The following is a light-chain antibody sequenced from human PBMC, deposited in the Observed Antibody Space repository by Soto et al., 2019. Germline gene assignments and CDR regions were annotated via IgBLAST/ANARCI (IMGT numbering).Light chain of an antibody. CDR1: TSNIGAGYD. J-gene: IGLJ1*01. Sequence: QSVLTHPPSVSGAPGQRVIISCTGSTSNIGAGYDVHWYQQLPTTAPKLLIYGNSNRPSGVPDRFSGSKSGTSASLAITGLQAEDEADYYCQSYDRSLSGVYVFGTGTKVTVL. CDR3: QSYDRSLSGVYV. V-gene: IGLV1-40*01. CDR2: GNS.